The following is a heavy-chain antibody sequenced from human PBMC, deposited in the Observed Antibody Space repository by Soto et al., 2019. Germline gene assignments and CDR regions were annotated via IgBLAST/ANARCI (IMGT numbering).Heavy chain of an antibody. CDR1: GYTFTGYY. V-gene: IGHV1-2*02. CDR2: INPNSGGT. CDR3: AREIYYDSSGPFDI. D-gene: IGHD3-22*01. J-gene: IGHJ3*02. Sequence: ASVKVSCKASGYTFTGYYMHWLRQAPGQGLEWMGWINPNSGGTNYAQKFQGRVSMTRDTSISTAYMELSRLRSDDTAVYYCAREIYYDSSGPFDIWGQGTMVTVSS.